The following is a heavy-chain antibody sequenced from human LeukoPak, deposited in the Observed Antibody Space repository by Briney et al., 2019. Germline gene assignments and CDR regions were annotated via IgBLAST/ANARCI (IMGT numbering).Heavy chain of an antibody. V-gene: IGHV4-59*01. CDR3: ARAGGYSYGYYYFDY. Sequence: YIYYSGSTNYNPSLKSRVTISVDTSKNQFSLKLSSVTAADTAVYYCARAGGYSYGYYYFDYWGQGTLVTVSS. CDR2: IYYSGST. J-gene: IGHJ4*02. D-gene: IGHD5-18*01.